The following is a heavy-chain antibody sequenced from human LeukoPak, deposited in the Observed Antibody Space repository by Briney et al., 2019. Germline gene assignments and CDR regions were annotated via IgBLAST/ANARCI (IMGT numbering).Heavy chain of an antibody. CDR2: IIPIFGTA. J-gene: IGHJ4*02. CDR1: GGTFSSYA. Sequence: ASVKVSCKASGGTFSSYAISWVRQAPGQGLEWMGGIIPIFGTAYYAQKFQGRVTITADESTSTAYMELSSLRSEDTAVYYCASLSYYYDSSGYYRYFDYWGQGTLVTVSS. V-gene: IGHV1-69*13. D-gene: IGHD3-22*01. CDR3: ASLSYYYDSSGYYRYFDY.